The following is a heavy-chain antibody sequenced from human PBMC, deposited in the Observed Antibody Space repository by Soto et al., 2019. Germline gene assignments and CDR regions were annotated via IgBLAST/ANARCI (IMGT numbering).Heavy chain of an antibody. D-gene: IGHD1-26*01. CDR1: GYSISNSNW. V-gene: IGHV4-28*01. J-gene: IGHJ4*02. CDR2: IYYSGTT. CDR3: ARREIQGPIDY. Sequence: TLSLTSAVSGYSISNSNWWGWIRQHPGKGLEWIGYIYYSGTTYYNPSLKSRVTMSVDTSKNQFSLKLTSVTAVDTAVYYCARREIQGPIDYWGQGTLVTVS.